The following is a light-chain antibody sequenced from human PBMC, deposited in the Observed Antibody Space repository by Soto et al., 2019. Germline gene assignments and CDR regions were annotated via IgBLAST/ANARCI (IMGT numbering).Light chain of an antibody. CDR1: QSVSSF. Sequence: EIVFTQSPATLSLSPGERATLSCRASQSVSSFLAWYQQKPGQAPRLLIYDASHRATGIPARFSGSGSGTDFTLTISRLEPEEFAVYHCQQYGSLSWTVGQGTKVDIK. CDR3: QQYGSLSWT. V-gene: IGKV3-11*01. J-gene: IGKJ1*01. CDR2: DAS.